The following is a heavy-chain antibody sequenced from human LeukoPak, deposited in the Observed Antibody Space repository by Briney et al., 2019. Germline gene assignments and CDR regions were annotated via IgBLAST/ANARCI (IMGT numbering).Heavy chain of an antibody. CDR2: ISSSSTYI. CDR1: GFPFRSFS. J-gene: IGHJ4*02. V-gene: IGHV3-21*01. Sequence: PGGSLRLPCVASGFPFRSFSMNWVRQAPGKGLEWVSSISSSSTYIYYADSVKGRFTISRDNAKNSLYLQMNSLRVEDTAVYYCARAEGSGSSFDYWGQGTLVTVSS. D-gene: IGHD3-10*01. CDR3: ARAEGSGSSFDY.